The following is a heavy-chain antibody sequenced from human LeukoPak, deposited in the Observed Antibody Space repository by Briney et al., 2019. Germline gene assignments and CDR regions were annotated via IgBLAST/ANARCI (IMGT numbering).Heavy chain of an antibody. D-gene: IGHD6-6*01. Sequence: SETLSLTCTVSGGSISSGGYYWSWIRQHPGKGLEWIGYIYYSGSTHYNPSLKSRVTISVDTSKNQFSLKLSSVTAADTAVYYCARIAARSPYYYYYMDVWGKGTTVTVSS. CDR2: IYYSGST. CDR3: ARIAARSPYYYYYMDV. CDR1: GGSISSGGYY. V-gene: IGHV4-31*03. J-gene: IGHJ6*03.